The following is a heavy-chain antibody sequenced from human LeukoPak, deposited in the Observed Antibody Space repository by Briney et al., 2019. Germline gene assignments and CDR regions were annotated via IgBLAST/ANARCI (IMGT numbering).Heavy chain of an antibody. CDR1: GGTFSSYA. CDR2: IIPIFGTA. J-gene: IGHJ4*02. CDR3: ARVGSDTAMGYFDY. Sequence: AASVKDSCKASGGTFSSYAISWVRQAPGQGLEWMGGIIPIFGTANYAQKFQGRVTITTDESTSTAYMELSSLRSEDTAVYYCARVGSDTAMGYFDYWGQGTLVTVSS. V-gene: IGHV1-69*05. D-gene: IGHD3-10*01.